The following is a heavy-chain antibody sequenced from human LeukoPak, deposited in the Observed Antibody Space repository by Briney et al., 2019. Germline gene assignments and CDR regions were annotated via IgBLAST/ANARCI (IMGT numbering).Heavy chain of an antibody. Sequence: GGSLRHSCAASGFNFHCYAMSWLHQPPGKGLDWVSASSGCGGSTYYADSVKGRCTISRDNSKNTLYLQMNSLRAEETAVYYCAKDPKSSGFFGYWGQGTLVTVSS. J-gene: IGHJ4*02. CDR2: SSGCGGST. CDR1: GFNFHCYA. CDR3: AKDPKSSGFFGY. D-gene: IGHD3-22*01. V-gene: IGHV3-23*01.